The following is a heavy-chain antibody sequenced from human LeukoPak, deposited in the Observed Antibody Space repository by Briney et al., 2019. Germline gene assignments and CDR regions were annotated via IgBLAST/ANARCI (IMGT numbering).Heavy chain of an antibody. Sequence: PGGSLRLSCAASGFTFRSYAMRWVRQAPGKGLEWVSTITGSGGGTFYADSVKGRFTISRDNSKNTLYLQMNSLRAEDTAVYYCAKMGLSGSYYYFDYWGQGTPLTVSS. D-gene: IGHD1-26*01. CDR2: ITGSGGGT. V-gene: IGHV3-23*01. J-gene: IGHJ4*02. CDR3: AKMGLSGSYYYFDY. CDR1: GFTFRSYA.